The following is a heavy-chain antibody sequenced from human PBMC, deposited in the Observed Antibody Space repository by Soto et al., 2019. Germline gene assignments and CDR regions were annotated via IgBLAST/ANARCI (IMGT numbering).Heavy chain of an antibody. Sequence: QVLVVQSGAEVKKPGASVQVSCKASGYSFPRATMHWVRQAPGDRPEWMGWINAGNGRTKYSQKFQGRVTFSRGTAADTSYMEMSSLTSEDTAVYYCGFGDYDEWLNPWGQGTLVTVSP. CDR1: GYSFPRAT. CDR2: INAGNGRT. CDR3: GFGDYDEWLNP. D-gene: IGHD4-17*01. J-gene: IGHJ5*02. V-gene: IGHV1-3*01.